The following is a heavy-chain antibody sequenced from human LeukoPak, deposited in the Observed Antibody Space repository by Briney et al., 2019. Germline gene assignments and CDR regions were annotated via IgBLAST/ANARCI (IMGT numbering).Heavy chain of an antibody. CDR2: IKQDGSNK. J-gene: IGHJ4*02. CDR1: GFTFSSYW. D-gene: IGHD2-21*02. V-gene: IGHV3-7*01. CDR3: ARSCGGDCYPPGY. Sequence: GGSLRLSCAASGFTFSSYWMSWVRQAPGKGLEWVANIKQDGSNKYYADSVKGRFTISRDNSKNTLYLQMNSLRAEDTAVYYCARSCGGDCYPPGYWGQGTLVTVSS.